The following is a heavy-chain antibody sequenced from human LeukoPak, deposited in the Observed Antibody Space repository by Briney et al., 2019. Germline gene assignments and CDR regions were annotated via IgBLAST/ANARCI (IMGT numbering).Heavy chain of an antibody. V-gene: IGHV3-74*01. Sequence: PGGSLRLSCAASGFIFSSHYMHWVRQAPGKGLVWVSRINTDGSATNYADSVEGRFTISRDNAKNTLSLQMNSLGAEDTAVYYCARGRYFFASGSPHAFDIWGRGTMVTVSS. CDR2: INTDGSAT. CDR3: ARGRYFFASGSPHAFDI. D-gene: IGHD3-10*01. J-gene: IGHJ3*02. CDR1: GFIFSSHY.